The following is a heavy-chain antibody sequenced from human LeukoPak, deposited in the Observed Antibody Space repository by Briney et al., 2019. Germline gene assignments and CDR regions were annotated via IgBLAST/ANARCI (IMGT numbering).Heavy chain of an antibody. J-gene: IGHJ5*02. D-gene: IGHD1-26*01. Sequence: SVKVSCKASGGTFSSYAISWVRQAPGQGLEWMGGIIPIFGTANYAQKSQGRVTITADESTSTAYMELSSLRSEDTAVYYCARSPDLGEYSGSYGRFDPWGQGALVTVSS. CDR1: GGTFSSYA. CDR3: ARSPDLGEYSGSYGRFDP. V-gene: IGHV1-69*01. CDR2: IIPIFGTA.